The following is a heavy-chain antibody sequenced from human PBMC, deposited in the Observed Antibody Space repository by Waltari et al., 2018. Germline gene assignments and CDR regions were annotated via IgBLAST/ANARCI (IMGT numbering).Heavy chain of an antibody. Sequence: EVQLVESGGGLVKPGGSLRLSCVGSGFRFSDHNLSWVRQAPGKGLDWVSTTFSSVDYVQYADSVKGRFTMSRDNAKKSLYLQMNSLRAEDTAMYYCATQSVLTSFGSAHPTWFDSWGQGTPVTVSS. D-gene: IGHD3-9*01. CDR3: ATQSVLTSFGSAHPTWFDS. CDR2: TFSSVDYV. J-gene: IGHJ5*01. CDR1: GFRFSDHN. V-gene: IGHV3-21*02.